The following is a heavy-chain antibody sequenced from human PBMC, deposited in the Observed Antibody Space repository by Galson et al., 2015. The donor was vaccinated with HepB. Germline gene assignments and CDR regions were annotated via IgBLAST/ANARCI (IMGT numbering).Heavy chain of an antibody. J-gene: IGHJ3*02. CDR1: GFTFSSYG. CDR3: AKSNFRGANPHDAFDI. Sequence: SLRLSCAASGFTFSSYGMHWVRQAPGKGLEWVAVISYDGSNKYYADSVKGRFTISRDNSKNTLYLQMNSLRAEDTAVYYCAKSNFRGANPHDAFDIWGQGTMVTVSS. CDR2: ISYDGSNK. V-gene: IGHV3-30*18. D-gene: IGHD3-10*01.